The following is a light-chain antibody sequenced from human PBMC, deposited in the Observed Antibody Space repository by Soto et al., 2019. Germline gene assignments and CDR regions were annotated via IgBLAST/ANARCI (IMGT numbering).Light chain of an antibody. CDR2: DVS. J-gene: IGLJ1*01. CDR3: SSYTSSRLHV. V-gene: IGLV2-14*03. Sequence: QSVLTQPASVSGSPGQSITISCTGTSSDVGGYNYVSWYQQHPGKAPKLMIYDVSNRPSGVSNRFSGSKSGNTASLTISGLQAEDEADYYCSSYTSSRLHVFGTGTKVNRP. CDR1: SSDVGGYNY.